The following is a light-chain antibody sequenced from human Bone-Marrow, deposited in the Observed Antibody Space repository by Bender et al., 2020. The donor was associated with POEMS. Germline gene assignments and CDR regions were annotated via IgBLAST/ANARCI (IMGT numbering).Light chain of an antibody. V-gene: IGLV2-14*03. CDR1: SNDVGGYDF. CDR2: DVN. CDR3: SSYTSSGHYV. Sequence: QTALTQPASVSGAPGQSITISCIGTSNDVGGYDFVSWYQQYPGKAPKFMIFDVNNRPSGVSDRFSGSKSGNTASLTISGLQSEDEADYYCSSYTSSGHYVFGTGTWVTVL. J-gene: IGLJ1*01.